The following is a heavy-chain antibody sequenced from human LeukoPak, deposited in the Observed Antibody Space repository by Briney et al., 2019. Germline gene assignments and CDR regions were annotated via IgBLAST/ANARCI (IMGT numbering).Heavy chain of an antibody. J-gene: IGHJ4*02. CDR2: INPNSGGT. Sequence: ASVKVSCKASGYTFTGHYMHWVRQAPGQGLEWMGRINPNSGGTNYAQKFQGRVTMTRDTSISTAYMELSRLRSDDTAVYYCARVGGYSSGSEFDYWGQGTLVTVSS. CDR3: ARVGGYSSGSEFDY. CDR1: GYTFTGHY. V-gene: IGHV1-2*06. D-gene: IGHD6-19*01.